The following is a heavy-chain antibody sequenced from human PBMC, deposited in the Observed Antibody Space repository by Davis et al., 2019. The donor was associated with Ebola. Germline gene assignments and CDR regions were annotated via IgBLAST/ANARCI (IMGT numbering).Heavy chain of an antibody. CDR2: ISAYNGNT. CDR1: GYTFTSYG. D-gene: IGHD3-16*01. J-gene: IGHJ4*02. V-gene: IGHV1-18*01. Sequence: ASVKVSCKASGYTFTSYGISWVRQAPGQGLEWMGWISAYNGNTNYAQKLQGRVTMTTDTSTSKAYMELRSLRSDDTAVYYCARDPGGMSVARFDYWGQGTLVTVSS. CDR3: ARDPGGMSVARFDY.